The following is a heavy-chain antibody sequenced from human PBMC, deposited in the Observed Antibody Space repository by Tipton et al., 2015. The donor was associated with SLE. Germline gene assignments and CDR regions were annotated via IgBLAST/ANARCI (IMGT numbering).Heavy chain of an antibody. CDR1: GGSFSGYY. Sequence: TLSLTCAVYGGSFSGYYWTWIRQPPGKGLEWIGEINYSGTTNYSPSLKGRVTISVDTSKNQFSLKLSSVTAADTAVYFCARSMPGASDAFDIWGQGTIVTVSS. CDR3: ARSMPGASDAFDI. CDR2: INYSGTT. V-gene: IGHV4-34*01. D-gene: IGHD2/OR15-2a*01. J-gene: IGHJ3*02.